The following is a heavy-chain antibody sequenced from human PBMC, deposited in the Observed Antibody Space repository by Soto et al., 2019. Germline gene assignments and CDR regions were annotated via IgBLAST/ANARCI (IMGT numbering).Heavy chain of an antibody. CDR1: GGSVSSGSYY. CDR3: ERHKSAVDTASDV. J-gene: IGHJ6*02. CDR2: IYYSGST. Sequence: PSETLSLTCTVSGGSVSSGSYYWSWIRQPPGKGLEWIGYIYYSGSTNYNPSLKSQVTISVDTSKNQFSLKLSSVTAADTAVYYCERHKSAVDTASDVWGQGTTVTVSS. D-gene: IGHD5-18*01. V-gene: IGHV4-61*01.